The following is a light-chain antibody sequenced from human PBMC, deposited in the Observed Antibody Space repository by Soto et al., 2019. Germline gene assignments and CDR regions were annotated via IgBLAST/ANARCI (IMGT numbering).Light chain of an antibody. CDR2: DVH. Sequence: QSALTQPASVSGAPGQSITISCTGTSSDVGGYNDVSWYQQPPGTAPKLMIYDVHHRPSGVSNRFSGSKSGNTASLTISGLQAEDEADYYCSAYKGSINYVVFGGGTKLTVL. CDR3: SAYKGSINYVV. V-gene: IGLV2-14*01. CDR1: SSDVGGYND. J-gene: IGLJ2*01.